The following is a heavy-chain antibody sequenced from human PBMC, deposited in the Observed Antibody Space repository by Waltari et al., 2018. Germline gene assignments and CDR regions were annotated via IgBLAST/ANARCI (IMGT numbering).Heavy chain of an antibody. CDR1: GETFRDNY. D-gene: IGHD3-10*01. Sequence: EVQLLQSGAEVKKPGTTVKIYCKVSGETFRDNYIHWLQQAPGKGLQRMGLLYPEDGQSVYAETLQRRCTMPADTSIHTAYMELTSLTSEDTSFYYCAAALGGGISASRPFHFWGQGTMITVSS. CDR3: AAALGGGISASRPFHF. J-gene: IGHJ3*01. CDR2: LYPEDGQS. V-gene: IGHV1-69-2*01.